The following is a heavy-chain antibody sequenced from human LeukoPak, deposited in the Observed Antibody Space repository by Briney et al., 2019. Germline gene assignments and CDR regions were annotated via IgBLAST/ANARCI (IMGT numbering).Heavy chain of an antibody. CDR1: GGSISSSIYY. J-gene: IGHJ6*03. D-gene: IGHD3-3*01. Sequence: SETLSLTCTVSGGSISSSIYYWGWIRQPPGKGLEWIGSIYYSGSTYYNPSLKSRVTISVDTSKNQFSLKLSSVTAADTAVYYCARQIGVVITPYYYYYMDVWGKGTTVTVSS. CDR3: ARQIGVVITPYYYYYMDV. V-gene: IGHV4-39*01. CDR2: IYYSGST.